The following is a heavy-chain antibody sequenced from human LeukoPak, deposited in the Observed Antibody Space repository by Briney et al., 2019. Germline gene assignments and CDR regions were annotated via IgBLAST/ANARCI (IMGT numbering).Heavy chain of an antibody. Sequence: GGSLRLSCAASGFTFSGYGMHWVRQAPGKGLEWVTLISYDGSNKYYVDSMKGRFTISRDNSKNTLYMQMNSLRAEDTAVYYCAKDRYYDSSGYSTGTDFDYWGQGTLVTLSS. D-gene: IGHD3-22*01. CDR2: ISYDGSNK. CDR1: GFTFSGYG. CDR3: AKDRYYDSSGYSTGTDFDY. V-gene: IGHV3-30*18. J-gene: IGHJ4*02.